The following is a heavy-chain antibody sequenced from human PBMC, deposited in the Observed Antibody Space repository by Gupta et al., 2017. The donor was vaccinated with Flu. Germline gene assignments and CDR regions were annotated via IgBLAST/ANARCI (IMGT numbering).Heavy chain of an antibody. V-gene: IGHV3-23*01. J-gene: IGHJ4*02. CDR3: AKDSPLFYDSSGGYFDY. D-gene: IGHD3-22*01. CDR1: GFTFSSYA. CDR2: ISGSGGST. Sequence: EVQLLESGGGLVQPGGSLRLSCAASGFTFSSYAMSWVRQAPGKGLEWVSAISGSGGSTYYADSVKGRFTISRDNSKNTLYLQMNSLRAEDTAVYYCAKDSPLFYDSSGGYFDYWGQGTLVTVSS.